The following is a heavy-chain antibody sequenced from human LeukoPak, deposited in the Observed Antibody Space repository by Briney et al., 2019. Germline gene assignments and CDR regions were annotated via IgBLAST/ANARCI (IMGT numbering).Heavy chain of an antibody. CDR3: ATGGRNDFSYYYYYYMDV. Sequence: SVKVSCKASGGTFSSYAISWVRQAPGQGLEWMGGIIPIFGTANYAQKFQGRVTITTDESTSTAYMELSSLRSEDTAVYYCATGGRNDFSYYYYYYMDVWGKGTTVTVSS. J-gene: IGHJ6*03. CDR2: IIPIFGTA. D-gene: IGHD3-3*01. V-gene: IGHV1-69*05. CDR1: GGTFSSYA.